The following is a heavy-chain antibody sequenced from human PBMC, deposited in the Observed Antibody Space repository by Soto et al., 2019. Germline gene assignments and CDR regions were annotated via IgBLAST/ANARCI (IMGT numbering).Heavy chain of an antibody. CDR1: GGSISSGDYY. J-gene: IGHJ3*02. CDR3: ARVYDYGGNPKTHAFDI. Sequence: QVQLQESGPGLVKPSQTLSLTCTVSGGSISSGDYYWSWIRQPPGKGLEWIGYIYYSGSTYYNPSLKRRVTISVDTSKNQFSLKLSSVTAADTAVYYCARVYDYGGNPKTHAFDIWGQGTMVTVSS. D-gene: IGHD4-17*01. V-gene: IGHV4-30-4*01. CDR2: IYYSGST.